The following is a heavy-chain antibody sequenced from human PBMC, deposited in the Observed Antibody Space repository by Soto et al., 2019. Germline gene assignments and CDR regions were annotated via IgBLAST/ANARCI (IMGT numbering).Heavy chain of an antibody. J-gene: IGHJ4*02. CDR3: ARAEYSSSLGVDY. D-gene: IGHD6-6*01. CDR1: GFTFSSYG. V-gene: IGHV3-33*01. Sequence: GGSLRLSCAASGFTFSSYGMHWVRQAPGKGLEWVAVIWYDGSNKYYADSVKGRFTISRDNSKNTLYLQMNSLRAEDTAVYYCARAEYSSSLGVDYWGQGTLVTVSS. CDR2: IWYDGSNK.